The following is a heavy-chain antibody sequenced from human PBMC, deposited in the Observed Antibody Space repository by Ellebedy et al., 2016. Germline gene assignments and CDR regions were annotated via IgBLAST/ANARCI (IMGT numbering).Heavy chain of an antibody. Sequence: SETLSLTXAVYGGSFSGYYWSWIRQPPGKGLEWIGEINHSGSTNYNPSLKSRVTISVDTSRNQFSLKLSSVTAADTAVYYCARQIVLMVYENWFDPWGQGTLVTVSS. CDR1: GGSFSGYY. CDR2: INHSGST. J-gene: IGHJ5*02. CDR3: ARQIVLMVYENWFDP. D-gene: IGHD2-8*01. V-gene: IGHV4-34*01.